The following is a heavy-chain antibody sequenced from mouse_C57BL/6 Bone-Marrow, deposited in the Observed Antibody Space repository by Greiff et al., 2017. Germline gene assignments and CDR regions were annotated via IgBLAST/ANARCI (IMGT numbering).Heavy chain of an antibody. CDR2: IYPGSGST. Sequence: QVQLQQPGAELVKPGASVKMSCKASGYTFTSYWITWVKQRPGQGLEWIGDIYPGSGSTNYNEKFKSKATLTVATSSSTAYMQLSSLTSEDSAVYYCARRGIDGYFHWYFDVWGTGTTVTVSS. D-gene: IGHD2-3*01. V-gene: IGHV1-55*01. CDR1: GYTFTSYW. CDR3: ARRGIDGYFHWYFDV. J-gene: IGHJ1*03.